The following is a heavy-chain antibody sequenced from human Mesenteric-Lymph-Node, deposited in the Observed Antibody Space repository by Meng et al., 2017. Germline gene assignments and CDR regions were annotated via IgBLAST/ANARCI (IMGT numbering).Heavy chain of an antibody. V-gene: IGHV1-8*02. J-gene: IGHJ4*02. D-gene: IGHD2-15*01. Sequence: ASVKVSCKESGYTFTSYDINWVRQATGQGLEWMGWTNPNSGNTGYAQKFQGRVTMTRNTSITTDYMELSRLTSEDTAVYYCAIRHCDGAGSCRIKSLAYWGQGTLVTVSS. CDR1: GYTFTSYD. CDR2: TNPNSGNT. CDR3: AIRHCDGAGSCRIKSLAY.